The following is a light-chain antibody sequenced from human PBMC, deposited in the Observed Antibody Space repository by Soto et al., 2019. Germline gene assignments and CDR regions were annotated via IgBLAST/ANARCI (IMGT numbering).Light chain of an antibody. V-gene: IGLV1-44*01. CDR1: RSNIGSNT. J-gene: IGLJ3*02. CDR2: SNN. Sequence: QSVLTQPPSASGTPGQRVTISCSGSRSNIGSNTVNWYQQLPGTAPKLLMYSNNQRPSGVPDRFSGSKSGTSAYLAISGLQSADEADYYCAVWDDSLNGRVFGGGTKVTVL. CDR3: AVWDDSLNGRV.